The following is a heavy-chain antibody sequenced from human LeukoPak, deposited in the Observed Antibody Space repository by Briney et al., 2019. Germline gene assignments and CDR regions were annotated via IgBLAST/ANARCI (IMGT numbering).Heavy chain of an antibody. CDR2: ISSSSSYI. CDR3: ARVGPTMVRGIIDY. CDR1: GFTFSSYS. V-gene: IGHV3-21*01. J-gene: IGHJ4*02. D-gene: IGHD3-10*01. Sequence: GGSLRLSCAASGFTFSSYSMNWVRQAPGKGLEWVSSISSSSSYIYYADSVKSRFTISRDNAKNSLYLQMNSLSVEDSAVYYCARVGPTMVRGIIDYWGQGILVTVSS.